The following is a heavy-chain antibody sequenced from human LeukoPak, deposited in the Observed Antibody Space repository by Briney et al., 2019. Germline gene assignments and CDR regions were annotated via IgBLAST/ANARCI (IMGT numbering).Heavy chain of an antibody. CDR3: ARGKQWLVPFDY. CDR1: GFTLSSYE. J-gene: IGHJ4*02. D-gene: IGHD6-19*01. Sequence: GGSLRLSCAASGFTLSSYEMNWVRQAPGKGLEWVSYISSSGSTIYYADSVKGRFTISRDNAKNSLYLQMNSLRAEDTAVYYCARGKQWLVPFDYWGQGTLVTVSS. V-gene: IGHV3-48*03. CDR2: ISSSGSTI.